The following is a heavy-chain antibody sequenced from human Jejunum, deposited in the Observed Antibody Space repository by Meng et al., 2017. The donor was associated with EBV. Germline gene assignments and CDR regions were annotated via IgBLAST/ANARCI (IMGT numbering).Heavy chain of an antibody. CDR1: GGSVNSGNVY. V-gene: IGHV4-61*01. CDR3: AGLRYSGYDRAFDY. D-gene: IGHD5-12*01. J-gene: IGHJ4*02. CDR2: IYYSGST. Sequence: HARASGPGRVKPSEILSLTCIVSGGSVNSGNVYWSWIRQPPGKGLEWIGYIYYSGSTNYIPSLKSRVTISLDTSKNQFSLKLSSVTAADTAVYYCAGLRYSGYDRAFDYWGQGALVTVSS.